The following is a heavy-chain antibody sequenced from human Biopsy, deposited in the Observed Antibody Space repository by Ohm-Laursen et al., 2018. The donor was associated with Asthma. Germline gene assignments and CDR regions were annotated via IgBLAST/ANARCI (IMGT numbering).Heavy chain of an antibody. CDR3: ARDMNRDGWYFDY. CDR2: ISYDGSNK. CDR1: GFTFSTYA. J-gene: IGHJ4*02. Sequence: SLRLSCTASGFTFSTYAMHWVRQAPGKGLEWVAVISYDGSNKYYADYVKGRFTISRDNSKNTLYLQMNSLRGDDTAVYYCARDMNRDGWYFDYWGQGTLVTVSS. D-gene: IGHD5-24*01. V-gene: IGHV3-30-3*01.